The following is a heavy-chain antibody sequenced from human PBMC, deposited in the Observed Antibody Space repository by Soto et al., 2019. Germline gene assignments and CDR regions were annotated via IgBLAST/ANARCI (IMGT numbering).Heavy chain of an antibody. D-gene: IGHD3-16*01. CDR3: TKDAYYDYRTIDY. CDR1: GFSFSNYA. Sequence: GGSLRLSCAASGFSFSNYAMNWVRQAPGEGLEWVSAISGSGANTYYADSVKGRFTISRDNSKNTLYLQMKSLRAEDTALYYCTKDAYYDYRTIDYWGQGTLVTVSS. V-gene: IGHV3-23*01. J-gene: IGHJ4*02. CDR2: ISGSGANT.